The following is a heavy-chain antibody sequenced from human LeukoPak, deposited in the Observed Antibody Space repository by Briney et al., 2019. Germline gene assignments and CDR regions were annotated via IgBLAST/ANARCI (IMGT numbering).Heavy chain of an antibody. V-gene: IGHV3-30-3*01. CDR3: ARTPEPNCGGDCYFDY. CDR1: GFTFSSYA. J-gene: IGHJ4*02. CDR2: ISYDGSNK. D-gene: IGHD2-21*02. Sequence: GRSLRLSCAASGFTFSSYAMHWVRQAPGKGLEWVAVISYDGSNKYYADSVKGRFTISRDNSKNTLYLQMNCLRAEDTAVYYCARTPEPNCGGDCYFDYWGQGTLVTVSS.